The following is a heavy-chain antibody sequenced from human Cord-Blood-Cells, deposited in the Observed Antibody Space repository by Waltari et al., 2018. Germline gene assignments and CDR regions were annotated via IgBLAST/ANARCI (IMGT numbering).Heavy chain of an antibody. CDR2: ISYDGSNK. D-gene: IGHD6-13*01. CDR1: GFTFSSYA. Sequence: QVQLVESGGGVVQPGRSLRLSCAASGFTFSSYALHWVRQAPGKGLEWVAVISYDGSNKYYADSVKGRFTISRDNSKNTLYLQMNSLRAEDTAVYYCARDGRQQLDYWGQGTLVTVSS. V-gene: IGHV3-30-3*01. J-gene: IGHJ4*02. CDR3: ARDGRQQLDY.